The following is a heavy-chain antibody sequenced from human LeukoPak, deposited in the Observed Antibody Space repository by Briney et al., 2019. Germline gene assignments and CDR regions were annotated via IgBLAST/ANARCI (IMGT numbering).Heavy chain of an antibody. V-gene: IGHV4-39*02. Sequence: PSETLSLTCTVSGGSISSTSYYWGWFRQPPGKGLEWIGSIYYSGNTYHNPSLKSRVTIPVDTSKNQFSLKLTSVTAADTAVYYCARDKNGMDVWGQGTTVTVSS. CDR2: IYYSGNT. CDR1: GGSISSTSYY. J-gene: IGHJ6*01. CDR3: ARDKNGMDV.